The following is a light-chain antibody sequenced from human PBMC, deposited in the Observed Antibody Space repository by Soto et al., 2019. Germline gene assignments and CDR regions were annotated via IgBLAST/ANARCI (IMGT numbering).Light chain of an antibody. V-gene: IGKV3-15*01. J-gene: IGKJ1*01. CDR3: QQHNNWPTWT. CDR2: GAS. Sequence: EIEMTQSPATLSVSPGDRATLSCRASQSVSSNLAWYQQKPGQAPRLLIYGASTRATGIPARFSGSGSGTEFTLTISSLQSEDFAFYYCQQHNNWPTWTFGQGTKVEIK. CDR1: QSVSSN.